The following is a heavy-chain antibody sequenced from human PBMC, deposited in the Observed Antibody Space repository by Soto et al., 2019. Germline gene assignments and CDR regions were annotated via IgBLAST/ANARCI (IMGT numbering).Heavy chain of an antibody. CDR3: ARGYCTTTNCDPWFDT. J-gene: IGHJ5*02. Sequence: GESLKISCTGSGYAFTSYWIAWVRQMPGKGLEWMGVIYPGDSDTRYSPSFQGQVTISADKSITTAYLQWSSLKASDTAMYYCARGYCTTTNCDPWFDTWGQGTLVTVSS. D-gene: IGHD2-2*01. V-gene: IGHV5-51*01. CDR2: IYPGDSDT. CDR1: GYAFTSYW.